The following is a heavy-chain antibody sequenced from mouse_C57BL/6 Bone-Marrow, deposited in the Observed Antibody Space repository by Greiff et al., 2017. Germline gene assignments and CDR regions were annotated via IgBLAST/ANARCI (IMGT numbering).Heavy chain of an antibody. V-gene: IGHV5-4*01. J-gene: IGHJ2*01. CDR3: ARDYGSSYGYFVY. CDR2: ISDGGSYT. D-gene: IGHD1-1*01. Sequence: EVHLVESGGGLVKPGGSLKLSCAASGFTFSSYAMSWVRQTPEKRLEWVATISDGGSYTYYPDNVKGRFTISRDKAKNNLYLQMSNLKSEDTAMYYWARDYGSSYGYFVYWGQGTTLTVSS. CDR1: GFTFSSYA.